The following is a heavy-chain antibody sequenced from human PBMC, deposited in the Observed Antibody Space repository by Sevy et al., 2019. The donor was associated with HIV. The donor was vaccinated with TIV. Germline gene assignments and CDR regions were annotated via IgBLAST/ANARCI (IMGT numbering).Heavy chain of an antibody. CDR3: AWDNSGSLGPFDY. V-gene: IGHV4-34*01. CDR2: INHGGST. Sequence: SEILSLTCAVYGGSFSGYYWNWIRQPPGKGLEWIGEINHGGSTKYNPSLKSRVTISIDTSKNQYYLKLSSVTAADTTAYYCAWDNSGSLGPFDYWGQGTLVTVSS. J-gene: IGHJ4*02. D-gene: IGHD3-22*01. CDR1: GGSFSGYY.